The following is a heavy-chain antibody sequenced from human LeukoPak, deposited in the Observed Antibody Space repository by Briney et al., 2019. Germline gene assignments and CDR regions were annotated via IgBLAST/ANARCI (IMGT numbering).Heavy chain of an antibody. CDR3: AREQTRGGDLDY. D-gene: IGHD2-21*02. J-gene: IGHJ4*02. CDR2: ISSSSSYI. Sequence: PGGSLRLSCAASGFIFSSYSMNWVRQAPGKGLEWVSSISSSSSYIYYADSVKGRFTISRDNARNSLYLVMFSLRVEDTAVYYCAREQTRGGDLDYWGQGVRVTVSS. V-gene: IGHV3-21*01. CDR1: GFIFSSYS.